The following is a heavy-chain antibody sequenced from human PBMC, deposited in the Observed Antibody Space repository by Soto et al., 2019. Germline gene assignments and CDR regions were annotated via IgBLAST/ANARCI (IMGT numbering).Heavy chain of an antibody. V-gene: IGHV1-69*01. CDR3: ARGVVVVAASQLGWFDP. D-gene: IGHD2-15*01. J-gene: IGHJ5*02. CDR1: GGTFSRDA. CDR2: IIPMFGTA. Sequence: QVQLVQSGAEVKNPGSSVKVSCKASGGTFSRDAISWVRQAPGQGLEWMGGIIPMFGTAKYVQKFQGRLTITADESTTTAYMELRSLRSDDTAVDYCARGVVVVAASQLGWFDPWGQGTLVTVSS.